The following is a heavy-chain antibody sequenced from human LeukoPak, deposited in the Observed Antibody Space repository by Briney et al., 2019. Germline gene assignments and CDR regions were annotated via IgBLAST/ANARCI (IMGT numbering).Heavy chain of an antibody. CDR1: GYTFTGYY. CDR2: INPNSGGT. J-gene: IGHJ6*02. D-gene: IGHD3-22*01. CDR3: ARVITMMVVVITPYGMDV. Sequence: ASVKVSCKASGYTFTGYYMHWVRQAPGQGLEWMGWINPNSGGTNYAQKFQGRVTMTRDTSISTAYMELSRLRSDDTAVYYCARVITMMVVVITPYGMDVWGQGTTVTVSS. V-gene: IGHV1-2*02.